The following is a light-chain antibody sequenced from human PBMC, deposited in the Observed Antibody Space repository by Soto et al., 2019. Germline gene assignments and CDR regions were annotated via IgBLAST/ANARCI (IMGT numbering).Light chain of an antibody. V-gene: IGKV3-20*01. CDR1: QSVSSR. Sequence: EIVLTQSPGTLSVSPWERATVSSRASQSVSSRLAWYQQKPGQAPRLLIYGASTRATGIPARFSGSGSGTEFTLTISRLEPEDFAVYYCQQCGSSSTFGQGTRLEIK. CDR2: GAS. CDR3: QQCGSSST. J-gene: IGKJ5*01.